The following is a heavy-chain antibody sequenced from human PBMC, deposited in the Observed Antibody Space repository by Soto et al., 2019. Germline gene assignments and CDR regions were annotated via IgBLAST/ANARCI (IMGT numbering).Heavy chain of an antibody. CDR2: INHSGST. J-gene: IGHJ6*03. CDR1: GGSFSGYY. V-gene: IGHV4-34*01. Sequence: SETLSLTCAVYGGSFSGYYWSWIRQPPGKGLEWIGEINHSGSTNYNPSLKSRVTISVDTSKNQFSLKLSSVTAADTAVYYCARSSAAPIFGVVTLYYYYYMDVWGKGTTVTVSS. CDR3: ARSSAAPIFGVVTLYYYYYMDV. D-gene: IGHD3-3*01.